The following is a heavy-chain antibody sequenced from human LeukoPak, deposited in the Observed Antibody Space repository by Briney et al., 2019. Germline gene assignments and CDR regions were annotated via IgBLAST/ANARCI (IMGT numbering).Heavy chain of an antibody. CDR2: ISSSGSTI. J-gene: IGHJ4*02. Sequence: GGSLGLSCAASGFTFSDYFRTWIRQAPGKGLELVSYISSSGSTIYYADSVKGRFTISRDNARNALYLQMNSLRAEDTAVYYCARAPYYYDSSGFDYWGQGTLVTVSS. D-gene: IGHD3-22*01. CDR1: GFTFSDYF. V-gene: IGHV3-11*04. CDR3: ARAPYYYDSSGFDY.